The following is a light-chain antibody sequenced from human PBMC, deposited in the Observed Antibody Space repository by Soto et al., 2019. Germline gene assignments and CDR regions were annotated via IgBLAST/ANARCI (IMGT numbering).Light chain of an antibody. V-gene: IGKV1-5*01. Sequence: ERGTVTFRASQSISGWLAWYKHKPGKAPKLLIYEASNLESGVPSRFSGSGSGRDFTLTIRSLQPEDFATDYCQQYNSYWTFGQRTKV. CDR1: QSISGW. J-gene: IGKJ1*01. CDR3: QQYNSYWT. CDR2: EAS.